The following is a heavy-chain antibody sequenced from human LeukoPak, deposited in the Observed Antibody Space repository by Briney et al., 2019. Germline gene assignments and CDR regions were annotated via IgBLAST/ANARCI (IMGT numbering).Heavy chain of an antibody. D-gene: IGHD1-26*01. V-gene: IGHV4-34*01. Sequence: SETLSLTCAVYGGSFSGYYWSWIRQPPGKGLEWIGEIYHSGSTNYNPSLKSRVTISVDKSKNQFSLKLSSVTAADTAVYYCARGATGIGFDYWGQGTLVTVSS. CDR3: ARGATGIGFDY. CDR2: IYHSGST. CDR1: GGSFSGYY. J-gene: IGHJ4*02.